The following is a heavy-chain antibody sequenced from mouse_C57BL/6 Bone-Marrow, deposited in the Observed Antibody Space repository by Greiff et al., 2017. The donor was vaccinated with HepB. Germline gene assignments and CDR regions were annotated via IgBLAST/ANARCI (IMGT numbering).Heavy chain of an antibody. CDR3: ARATDYFDD. CDR1: GYAFSSSC. CDR2: IYPGDGDT. Sequence: VQLQQSGPELVKPGASVKISCKASGYAFSSSCMNWVKQRPGKGLEWIGRIYPGDGDTNYNGKFKGKATLTAYKSSSTAYMLLTSLTSEDSAVYVCARATDYFDDWGQGTTLTVSS. D-gene: IGHD6-1*01. J-gene: IGHJ2*01. V-gene: IGHV1-82*01.